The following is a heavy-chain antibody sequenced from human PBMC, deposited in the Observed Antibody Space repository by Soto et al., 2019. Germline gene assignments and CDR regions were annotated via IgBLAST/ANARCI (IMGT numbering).Heavy chain of an antibody. CDR1: GFSLTTSGVG. CDR3: ARYYYDSSGPRFDP. V-gene: IGHV2-5*02. D-gene: IGHD3-22*01. CDR2: IFWDDDK. Sequence: SGPTLVNPTQTLTLTCTFSGFSLTTSGVGVGWIRQPPGKALEWLVLIFWDDDKRYSPSLKSRLTIIKDTSKNQVDLTITNMEPVDTGTYYCARYYYDSSGPRFDPWGQGTLVTVSS. J-gene: IGHJ5*02.